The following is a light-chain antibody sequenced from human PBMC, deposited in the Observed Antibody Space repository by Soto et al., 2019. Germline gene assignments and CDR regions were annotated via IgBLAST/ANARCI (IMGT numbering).Light chain of an antibody. CDR3: QHYGSSMLT. CDR2: GAS. V-gene: IGKV3-20*01. Sequence: EIVLTQSPGTLSLSPGERATLSFRASQSVSSSYLAWYQQKPGQAPRLLIYGASSRATGIPDRFSCSGSGTDFTLTISRLETVDFAVYYCQHYGSSMLTFGGGTQVEIK. J-gene: IGKJ4*01. CDR1: QSVSSSY.